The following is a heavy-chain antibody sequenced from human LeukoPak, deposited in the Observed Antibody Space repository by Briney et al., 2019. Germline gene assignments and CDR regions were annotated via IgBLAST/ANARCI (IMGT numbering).Heavy chain of an antibody. CDR3: ATGKTLDS. D-gene: IGHD3-9*01. J-gene: IGHJ1*01. V-gene: IGHV1-46*04. CDR1: GYSLSSIH. Sequence: GASVKVSCKAPGYSLSSIHMHWVRQAPGKGLEWLAMLTPWGGDKLYARNLRDRVTVARDTSTGAVYMEVRSLRSEDTAFYYCATGKTLDSWGQGTPITVSS. CDR2: LTPWGGDK.